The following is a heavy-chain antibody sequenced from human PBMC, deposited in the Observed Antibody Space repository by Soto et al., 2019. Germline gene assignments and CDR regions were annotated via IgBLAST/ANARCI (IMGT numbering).Heavy chain of an antibody. Sequence: PSETLSLTCTVSGGSTSSGDYYWSWIRQPPGKGLEWIGYIYYSGSTYYNPSLKSRVTISVDTSKNQFSLKLSSVTAADTAVYYCARPAAGNAARPGDAIDIRGQGTMVTVSS. J-gene: IGHJ3*02. CDR1: GGSTSSGDYY. CDR3: ARPAAGNAARPGDAIDI. V-gene: IGHV4-30-4*01. D-gene: IGHD6-6*01. CDR2: IYYSGST.